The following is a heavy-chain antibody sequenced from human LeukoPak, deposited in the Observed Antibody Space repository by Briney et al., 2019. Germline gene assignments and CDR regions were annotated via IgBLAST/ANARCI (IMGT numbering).Heavy chain of an antibody. CDR2: ISGTDGST. CDR1: GLTFYSYA. CDR3: AKSGSTIWNY. Sequence: GGSLRLSCAASGLTFYSYAMNWVRQAPGKGLEWVSTISGTDGSTYYADSVEGRFTISRDNSKNTLYLQMNSLRAEDTAIYYCAKSGSTIWNYWGQGTLVTVSS. J-gene: IGHJ4*02. D-gene: IGHD2-2*01. V-gene: IGHV3-23*01.